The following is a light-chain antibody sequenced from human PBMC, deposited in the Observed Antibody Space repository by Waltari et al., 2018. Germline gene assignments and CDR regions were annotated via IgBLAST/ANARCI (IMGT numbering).Light chain of an antibody. CDR1: QCVSRT. CDR2: DAS. J-gene: IGKJ1*01. CDR3: QKYGTLPAT. Sequence: EIVLTQSPGTLSLSPGERATLSCRASQCVSRTLARYQQKPGQAPRLLIYDASSRAAGIPDRFSGSGSGTDFSLTISRLEPEDFGVYYCQKYGTLPATFGQGTKVEI. V-gene: IGKV3-20*01.